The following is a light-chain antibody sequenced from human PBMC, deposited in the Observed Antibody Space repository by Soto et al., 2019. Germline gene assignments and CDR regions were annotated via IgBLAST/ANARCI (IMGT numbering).Light chain of an antibody. V-gene: IGKV3-15*01. CDR3: QQYNNWPPYT. CDR2: RAS. Sequence: ETVMTQSPATLSVSPGERATLSCRASQSVSTNLAWYQQKPGQGPRLLIYRASTRATGIPDRFSGSGFGTEFTLTISSLQSEDFAVYFCQQYNNWPPYTFGQGTK. CDR1: QSVSTN. J-gene: IGKJ2*01.